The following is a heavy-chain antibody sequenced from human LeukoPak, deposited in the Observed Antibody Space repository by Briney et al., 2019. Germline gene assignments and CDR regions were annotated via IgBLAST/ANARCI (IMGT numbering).Heavy chain of an antibody. J-gene: IGHJ4*02. CDR3: ARQGELAIDY. CDR1: GGSITNYH. CDR2: IYNTGRT. Sequence: PSETLSLTCSVSGGSITNYHWSWIRQSPGKGLEWIGFIYNTGRTNYNPSLQSRVTMSIDTSKNQFSLKLSSVTAADTAVYYCARQGELAIDYWGQGTLVTVSS. V-gene: IGHV4-59*08. D-gene: IGHD1-26*01.